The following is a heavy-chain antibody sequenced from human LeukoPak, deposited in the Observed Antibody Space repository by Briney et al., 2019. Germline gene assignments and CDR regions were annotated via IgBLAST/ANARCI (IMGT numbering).Heavy chain of an antibody. J-gene: IGHJ6*03. V-gene: IGHV1-69*06. CDR2: IIPIFGTA. CDR1: GGTFSSYA. CDR3: ASNYYDSSGYYRSYYYYYMDV. Sequence: ASVKVSCKASGGTFSSYAISWVRQAPGQGLEWMGGIIPIFGTANYAQKFQGRVTITADKSTCTAYMELSSLRSEDTAVYYCASNYYDSSGYYRSYYYYYMDVWGKGTTVTVSS. D-gene: IGHD3-22*01.